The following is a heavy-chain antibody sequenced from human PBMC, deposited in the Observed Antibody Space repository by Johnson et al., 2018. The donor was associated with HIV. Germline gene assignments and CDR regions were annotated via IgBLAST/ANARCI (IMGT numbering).Heavy chain of an antibody. CDR1: GFTFDDYG. V-gene: IGHV3-49*04. D-gene: IGHD3-22*01. CDR2: IRTKAFGGTT. CDR3: TRDGLYDTSGPFAFDI. Sequence: MQLVESGGGVVRPGGSLRLSCAASGFTFDDYGMSWVRQAPGKGLEWVGFIRTKAFGGTTDYAASVRGRFTLSRDDSNSITYLQMNSLKTEDTGVYYCTRDGLYDTSGPFAFDIWGQGTMVTVS. J-gene: IGHJ3*02.